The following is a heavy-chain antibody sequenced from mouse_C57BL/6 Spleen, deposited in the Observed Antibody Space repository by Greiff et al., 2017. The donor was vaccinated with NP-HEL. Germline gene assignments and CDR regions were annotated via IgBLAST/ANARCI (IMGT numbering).Heavy chain of an antibody. CDR3: ARSYYGSSPYFDY. J-gene: IGHJ2*01. CDR1: GYTFTSYW. CDR2: IDPNSGGT. Sequence: QVQLQQPGAELVKPGASVKLSCKASGYTFTSYWMHWVKQRPGGGLEWIGRIDPNSGGTKYNEKFKSKATLTVDKPSSTAYMQLSSLTSEDSAVYYCARSYYGSSPYFDYWGQGTTLTVSS. D-gene: IGHD1-1*01. V-gene: IGHV1-72*01.